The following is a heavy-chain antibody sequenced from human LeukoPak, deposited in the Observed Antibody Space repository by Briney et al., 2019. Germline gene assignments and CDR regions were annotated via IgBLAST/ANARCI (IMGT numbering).Heavy chain of an antibody. CDR1: GGTFSSYA. J-gene: IGHJ5*02. CDR2: IIPIFGTA. D-gene: IGHD3-10*01. CDR3: ARDSITMVRGGKNWFDP. Sequence: VASVKVSCKASGGTFSSYAISWVRQAPGQGLEWMGGIIPIFGTANYAQKFQGRVTITADESTSTAYMELSSLRSDDTAVYYCARDSITMVRGGKNWFDPWGQGTLVTVSS. V-gene: IGHV1-69*13.